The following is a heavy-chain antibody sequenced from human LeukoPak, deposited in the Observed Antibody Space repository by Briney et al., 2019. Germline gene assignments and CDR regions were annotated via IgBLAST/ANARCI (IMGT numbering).Heavy chain of an antibody. J-gene: IGHJ4*02. Sequence: GGSLRLSCAASRFTFSDYYMSWIRQAPGKGLEWVSYISSSSSVIYFTDSVKGRFTISRDNAKNSLYLQMNSLRAEDTAVYYCARKVRGDYFDYCGQGTLVTVSS. V-gene: IGHV3-11*04. CDR3: ARKVRGDYFDY. CDR2: ISSSSSVI. CDR1: RFTFSDYY. D-gene: IGHD3-10*01.